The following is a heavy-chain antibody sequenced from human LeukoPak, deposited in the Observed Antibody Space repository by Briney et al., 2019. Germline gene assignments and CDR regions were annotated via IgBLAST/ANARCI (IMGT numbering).Heavy chain of an antibody. V-gene: IGHV4-34*01. D-gene: IGHD4-17*01. Sequence: SETLSLTCAVYGGSFSGYYWSWIRQPPGKGLEWIGEINHSGSTNHNPSLKSRVTISVDTSKNQFSLKLSSVTAADTAVYYCARGQFSTVTTPFDYWGQGPLVTVSS. CDR1: GGSFSGYY. J-gene: IGHJ4*02. CDR2: INHSGST. CDR3: ARGQFSTVTTPFDY.